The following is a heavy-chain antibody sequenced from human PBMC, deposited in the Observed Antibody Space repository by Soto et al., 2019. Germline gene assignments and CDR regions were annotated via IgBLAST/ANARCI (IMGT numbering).Heavy chain of an antibody. CDR1: GYTFTSYS. J-gene: IGHJ5*02. V-gene: IGHV1-3*01. CDR3: ARDTKPTVSTGASTNWFDP. D-gene: IGHD4-4*01. CDR2: INAGNGNT. Sequence: ASVKVSCKASGYTFTSYSMHWVRQAPGQRLEWMGIINAGNGNTNYSQKFQGRVTMTRDTSTSTVYMELSSLRSEDTGVYYCARDTKPTVSTGASTNWFDPWGQGTLVTVSS.